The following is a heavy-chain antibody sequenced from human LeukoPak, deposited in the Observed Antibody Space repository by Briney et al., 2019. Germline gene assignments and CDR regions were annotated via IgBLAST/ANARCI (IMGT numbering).Heavy chain of an antibody. Sequence: SETLSLTCSVSGGSISSNYWSWIRQPPGQGLEWIGYVFYSGSTNYNPSLKSRVTISVDTSKNQFSLKLSSVTAADTAVYYCARTASSSGYSSSWLYYFDYWGQGTLVTVSS. D-gene: IGHD6-13*01. CDR1: GGSISSNY. CDR2: VFYSGST. CDR3: ARTASSSGYSSSWLYYFDY. J-gene: IGHJ4*02. V-gene: IGHV4-59*01.